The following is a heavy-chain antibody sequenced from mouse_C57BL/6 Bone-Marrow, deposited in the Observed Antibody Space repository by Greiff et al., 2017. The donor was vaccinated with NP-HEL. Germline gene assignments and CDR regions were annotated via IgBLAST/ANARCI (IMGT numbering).Heavy chain of an antibody. CDR3: AYGNYFDY. J-gene: IGHJ2*01. D-gene: IGHD2-1*01. V-gene: IGHV1-50*01. CDR1: GYTFTSYW. Sequence: VQLQQPGAELVKPGASVKLSCKASGYTFTSYWMQWVKQRPGQGLEWIGEIDPSDSYTNYNQKFKGKATLTVDTSSSTAYMQLSSLTSEDSAVYYCAYGNYFDYWGQGTTLTVSS. CDR2: IDPSDSYT.